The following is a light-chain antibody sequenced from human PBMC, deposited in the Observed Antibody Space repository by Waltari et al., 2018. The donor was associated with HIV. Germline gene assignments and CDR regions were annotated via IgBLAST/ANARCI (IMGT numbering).Light chain of an antibody. CDR1: SSNIGSNT. J-gene: IGLJ3*02. Sequence: QSVLTQPPSASGTPGQRVTISCSGSSSNIGSNTVNWYQQLPGTAPKLLIYSNNQRPSGVPDRFSGSKSGTSASLAISGLQSEDESDYHCQSYDSTLSGWVFGGGTKLTVL. V-gene: IGLV1-44*01. CDR2: SNN. CDR3: QSYDSTLSGWV.